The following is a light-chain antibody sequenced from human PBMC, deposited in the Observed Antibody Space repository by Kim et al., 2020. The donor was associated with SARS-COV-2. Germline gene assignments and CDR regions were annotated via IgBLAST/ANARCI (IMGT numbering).Light chain of an antibody. CDR2: EDK. Sequence: FMLTQPHSVSESPGKTVTISCTRSSGSIASNYVQWYQQRPGSAPTPLIYEDKQRASGVPDRFSGSIDSSSNSAYLSISGLRTEDEAAYYCQSYYTNNVVFGGGTQLTVL. V-gene: IGLV6-57*03. J-gene: IGLJ7*01. CDR1: SGSIASNY. CDR3: QSYYTNNVV.